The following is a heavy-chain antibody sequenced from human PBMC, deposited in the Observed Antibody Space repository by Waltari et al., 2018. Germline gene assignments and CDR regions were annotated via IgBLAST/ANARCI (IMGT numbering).Heavy chain of an antibody. V-gene: IGHV1-69-2*01. CDR2: VDPEDGET. D-gene: IGHD6-13*01. CDR1: GFTFSSYA. CDR3: ATTKGIADDMDV. Sequence: EVQLLESGGGLVQPGGSLRLSCAASGFTFSSYAMSWVRQAPGKGLEWMGLVDPEDGETIYAEKFQGRVTITADTSTDTAYMELSSLRSEDTAVYYCATTKGIADDMDVWGKGTTVTVSS. J-gene: IGHJ6*04.